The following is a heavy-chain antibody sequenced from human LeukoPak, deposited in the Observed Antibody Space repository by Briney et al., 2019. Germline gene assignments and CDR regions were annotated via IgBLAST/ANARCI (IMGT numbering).Heavy chain of an antibody. Sequence: SETLSLTCAVYGGSFSGYYWSWIRQPPGKGLEWIGEINHSGSTNYNPSLKSRVTISVDTSKNQFSLKLSSVTAADTAVYYWARDPVRGGDYYGMDVWGQGTTVTVSS. CDR1: GGSFSGYY. D-gene: IGHD3-10*01. J-gene: IGHJ6*02. V-gene: IGHV4-34*01. CDR2: INHSGST. CDR3: ARDPVRGGDYYGMDV.